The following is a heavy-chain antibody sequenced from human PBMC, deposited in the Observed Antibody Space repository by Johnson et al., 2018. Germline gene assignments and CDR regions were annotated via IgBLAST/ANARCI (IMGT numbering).Heavy chain of an antibody. V-gene: IGHV3-30*18. Sequence: QVQLVESGGGVVQPGRSLRLSCAASGFTFSSYGMHWVRQAPGKGLEWVAVISYDGSNKYYADPVKGRFTISRDNSKNTLYLQMKSLRAEDTAVYYCAKDFEDGYYYYGMDVWGQGTTVTVSS. CDR1: GFTFSSYG. J-gene: IGHJ6*02. CDR3: AKDFEDGYYYYGMDV. D-gene: IGHD3-9*01. CDR2: ISYDGSNK.